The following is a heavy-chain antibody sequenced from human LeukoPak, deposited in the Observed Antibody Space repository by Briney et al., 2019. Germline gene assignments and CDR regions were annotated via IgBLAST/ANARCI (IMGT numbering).Heavy chain of an antibody. D-gene: IGHD5-12*01. Sequence: SETLSLTCTVSGGSISSGSYYWSWIRQPAGKGLEWIGRIYTSGSTNYNPSLKSRVTISVDTSKNQFSLKLSSVTAADTAVYYCARRDSGYDFFDYWGQGTLVTVSS. CDR1: GGSISSGSYY. CDR3: ARRDSGYDFFDY. V-gene: IGHV4-61*02. CDR2: IYTSGST. J-gene: IGHJ4*02.